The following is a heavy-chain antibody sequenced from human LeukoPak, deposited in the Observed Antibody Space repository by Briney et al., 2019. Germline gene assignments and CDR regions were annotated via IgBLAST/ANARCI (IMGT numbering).Heavy chain of an antibody. J-gene: IGHJ3*02. Sequence: SETLSLTCAVSGGSVSGYYWSWIRQPPGKGPEWIGKISHSGSTNYNPSLKSRVTISVDTSTNQFSLNMSSVTAADTAVYYCARSANAFDIWGQGTMVTVSS. CDR2: ISHSGST. CDR1: GGSVSGYY. V-gene: IGHV4-34*01. CDR3: ARSANAFDI.